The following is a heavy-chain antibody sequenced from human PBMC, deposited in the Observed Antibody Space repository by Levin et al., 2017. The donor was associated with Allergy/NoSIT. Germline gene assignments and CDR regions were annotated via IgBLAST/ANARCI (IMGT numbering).Heavy chain of an antibody. J-gene: IGHJ5*02. V-gene: IGHV4-59*01. CDR1: GGSISSYY. CDR2: IYYSGST. D-gene: IGHD3-3*01. CDR3: ARDRYYDFWSGYLGANWFDP. Sequence: SETLSLTCTVSGGSISSYYWSWIRQPPGKGLEWIGYIYYSGSTNYNPSLKSRVTISVDTSKNQFSLKLSSVTAADTAVYYCARDRYYDFWSGYLGANWFDPWGQGTLVTVSS.